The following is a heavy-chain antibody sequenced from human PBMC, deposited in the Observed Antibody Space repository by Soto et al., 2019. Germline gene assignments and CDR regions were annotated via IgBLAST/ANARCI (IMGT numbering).Heavy chain of an antibody. Sequence: PGESLKISCKASGYSFTIYWIGWVRQMPGEGLEWMGIIYPGHSGSKYSPSFQGQVTISADESINTAYLQWSSLKASDTAMYYCASTFNGNYGWDYWGQGTLVTVSS. V-gene: IGHV5-51*01. D-gene: IGHD1-7*01. CDR1: GYSFTIYW. CDR3: ASTFNGNYGWDY. J-gene: IGHJ4*02. CDR2: IYPGHSGS.